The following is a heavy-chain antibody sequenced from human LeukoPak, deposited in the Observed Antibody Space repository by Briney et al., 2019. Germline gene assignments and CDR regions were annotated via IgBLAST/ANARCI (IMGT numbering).Heavy chain of an antibody. CDR1: GFTFSSYA. J-gene: IGHJ6*02. V-gene: IGHV3-30-3*01. CDR2: ISYDGSNK. D-gene: IGHD3-10*01. Sequence: GGSLRLSCAASGFTFSSYAMHWVRQAPGKGLEWVAVISYDGSNKYYADSVKGRFTISRDNSKNTLYLQMNSLRAEDTAVYYCASLVGMDVWGQGTTVTVSS. CDR3: ASLVGMDV.